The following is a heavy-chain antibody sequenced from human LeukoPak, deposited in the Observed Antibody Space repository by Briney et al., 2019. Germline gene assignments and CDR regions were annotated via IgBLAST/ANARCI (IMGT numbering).Heavy chain of an antibody. CDR2: IRSYSSYI. CDR1: GFTFDTYN. CDR3: ARFSEVYYYVDV. V-gene: IGHV3-21*01. D-gene: IGHD2/OR15-2a*01. J-gene: IGHJ6*03. Sequence: PGGSLRLSCAASGFTFDTYNFNWVRQAPGQGLEWVASIRSYSSYIYYADSVKGRFTISRDDAKKSLYLQMNSLRAEDTAVYFCARFSEVYYYVDVWGTGTTVTVSS.